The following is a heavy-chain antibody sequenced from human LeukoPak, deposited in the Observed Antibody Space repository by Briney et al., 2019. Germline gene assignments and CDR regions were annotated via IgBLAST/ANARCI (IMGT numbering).Heavy chain of an antibody. CDR2: INPNSGGT. CDR3: ARFSGGAYSDY. J-gene: IGHJ4*02. CDR1: GYTFTGYY. D-gene: IGHD2-15*01. V-gene: IGHV1-2*02. Sequence: ASVKVSCKASGYTFTGYYMHWVRQAPGQGLEWMGWINPNSGGTNYAQKFQGRVTITADESTSTAYMELSSLRSEDTAVYYCARFSGGAYSDYWGQGTLVTVSS.